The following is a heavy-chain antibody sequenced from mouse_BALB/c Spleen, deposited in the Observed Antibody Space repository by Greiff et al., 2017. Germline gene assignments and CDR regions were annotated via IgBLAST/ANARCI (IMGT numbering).Heavy chain of an antibody. CDR2: IYPGGGYT. Sequence: QVQLKQSGAELVRPGTSVKISCKASGSTFTTYWLGWVKQRPGHGLEWIGDIYPGGGYTNYNEKFKGKATLTADTSSSTAYMQLSSLTSEDSAVYFCAREGYYAPFAYWGQGTLVTVSA. CDR1: GSTFTTYW. D-gene: IGHD2-1*01. J-gene: IGHJ3*01. V-gene: IGHV1-63*02. CDR3: AREGYYAPFAY.